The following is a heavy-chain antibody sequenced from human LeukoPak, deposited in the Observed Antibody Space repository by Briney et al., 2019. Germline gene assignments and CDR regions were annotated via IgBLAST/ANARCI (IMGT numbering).Heavy chain of an antibody. V-gene: IGHV3-23*01. Sequence: GGSLRLSCAASGFTFSSYSMSWVRQAPGKGLEWVSAISGSGGSTYYADSVKGRFTISRDNSKNTLYLQTNSLRAEDTAVYYCANSAGSGWDYYFDYWGQGTLVTVSS. CDR3: ANSAGSGWDYYFDY. CDR2: ISGSGGST. CDR1: GFTFSSYS. J-gene: IGHJ4*02. D-gene: IGHD6-19*01.